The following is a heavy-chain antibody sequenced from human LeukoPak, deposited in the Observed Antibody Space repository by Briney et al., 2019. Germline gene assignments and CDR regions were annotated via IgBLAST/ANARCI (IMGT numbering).Heavy chain of an antibody. V-gene: IGHV3-15*07. CDR3: STTYYYDSSEGY. J-gene: IGHJ4*02. CDR1: GFTFGNAW. CDR2: IKSKTDGGTT. Sequence: GGSLRLSCAASGFTFGNAWMNWVRQAPGKGLEWVGRIKSKTDGGTTDYAAPVKGRFTISRDDSKNTLYLQMNSLKTEDTAVYYCSTTYYYDSSEGYWGQGTLVPVSS. D-gene: IGHD3-22*01.